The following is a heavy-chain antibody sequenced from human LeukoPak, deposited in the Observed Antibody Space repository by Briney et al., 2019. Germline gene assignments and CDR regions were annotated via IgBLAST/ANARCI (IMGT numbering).Heavy chain of an antibody. Sequence: SETLSLTCTASGGSISSSSYYWGWIRQSPGKGLEWIGSIYYSGSTYYNPSLKSRVTISVDTSKNQFSLKLSSVTAADTAVYYCARHFPQSSGYRFHLTGGGFDPWGQGTLVTVSS. CDR1: GGSISSSSYY. CDR3: ARHFPQSSGYRFHLTGGGFDP. CDR2: IYYSGST. D-gene: IGHD3-22*01. V-gene: IGHV4-39*01. J-gene: IGHJ5*02.